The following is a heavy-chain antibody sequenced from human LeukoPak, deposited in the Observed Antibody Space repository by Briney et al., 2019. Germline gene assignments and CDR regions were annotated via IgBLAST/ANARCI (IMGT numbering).Heavy chain of an antibody. CDR1: GFTFSSYA. J-gene: IGHJ3*02. CDR2: NSGSGDST. D-gene: IGHD6-19*01. Sequence: GGSLRLSCAASGFTFSSYAMSWVRQAPGKGLEWVSANSGSGDSTYYADSVKGRFSISRDNSKNTLYLQMNSVRAEDTAVYYCAKPCRSGLSPFDAFDIWGQGTMVTVSS. V-gene: IGHV3-23*01. CDR3: AKPCRSGLSPFDAFDI.